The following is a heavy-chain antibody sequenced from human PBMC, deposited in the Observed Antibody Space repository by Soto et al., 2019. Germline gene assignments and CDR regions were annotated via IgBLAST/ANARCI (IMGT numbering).Heavy chain of an antibody. CDR3: ARAAVRGVIGWFDP. J-gene: IGHJ5*02. Sequence: QVQLQESGPGLVKPSETLSLTCTVSGGSISSYYWSWIRQPPGKGLEWIGYIYYSGSTNYSPSLKSRVTISVDTSKNQFSLKLSSVTAADTAVYYCARAAVRGVIGWFDPWGQGTLVTVSS. CDR1: GGSISSYY. CDR2: IYYSGST. V-gene: IGHV4-59*01. D-gene: IGHD3-10*01.